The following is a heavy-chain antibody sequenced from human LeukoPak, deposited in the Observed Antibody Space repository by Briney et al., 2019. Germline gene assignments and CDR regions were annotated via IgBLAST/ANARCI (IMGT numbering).Heavy chain of an antibody. CDR3: ATQETGSSGWYGGDWYFDL. Sequence: GGSLRLSCAASGFTFSSYSMNWVRQAPGKGLEWGSSISSSSSYIYYADSVKGRFTISRDNAKNSLYLQMNSLRAEDTAVYYCATQETGSSGWYGGDWYFDLLGRGTLVTVSS. D-gene: IGHD6-19*01. CDR1: GFTFSSYS. J-gene: IGHJ2*01. V-gene: IGHV3-21*01. CDR2: ISSSSSYI.